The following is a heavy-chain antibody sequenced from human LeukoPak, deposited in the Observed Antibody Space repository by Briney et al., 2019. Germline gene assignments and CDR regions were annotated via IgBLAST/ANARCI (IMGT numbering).Heavy chain of an antibody. CDR3: ASGVPYYYDNSGVAFDI. D-gene: IGHD3-22*01. CDR2: IYYSGST. CDR1: GGSISSSSSSYY. J-gene: IGHJ3*02. V-gene: IGHV4-39*01. Sequence: PSETLSLTCTVSGGSISSSSSSYYWGWIRQPPGKGLEWIGTIYYSGSTYYNPSLKSRVTISVDTSKNQFSLKLSSVTAADTAVYYCASGVPYYYDNSGVAFDIWGQGTTVTVSS.